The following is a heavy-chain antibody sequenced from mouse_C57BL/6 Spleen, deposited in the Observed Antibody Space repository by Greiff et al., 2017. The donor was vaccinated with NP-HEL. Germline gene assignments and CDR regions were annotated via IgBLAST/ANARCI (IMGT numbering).Heavy chain of an antibody. J-gene: IGHJ4*01. Sequence: DVMLVESGGDLVKPGGSLKLSCAASGFTFSSYGMSWVRQTPDKRLEWVATISSGGSYTYYPDSVKGRFTISRDNAKNTLYLQMSSLKSEDTAMYYCARHEGVGYYDAMDYWGQGTSVTVSS. CDR2: ISSGGSYT. V-gene: IGHV5-6*02. CDR3: ARHEGVGYYDAMDY. CDR1: GFTFSSYG. D-gene: IGHD2-2*01.